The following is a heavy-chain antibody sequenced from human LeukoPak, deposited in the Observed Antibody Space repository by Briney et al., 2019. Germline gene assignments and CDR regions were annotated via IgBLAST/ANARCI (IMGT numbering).Heavy chain of an antibody. CDR1: GYSISSGYF. Sequence: PSETLSLTCAVSGYSISSGYFWGWIRQPPGKGLEWIGSIHHSGSTYYNPSLKSRVTISVDTSKNQFSLKLSSVTAADTAVYYCAREYGYSYGYGDYWGQGTLVTVSS. D-gene: IGHD5-18*01. CDR3: AREYGYSYGYGDY. V-gene: IGHV4-38-2*02. J-gene: IGHJ4*02. CDR2: IHHSGST.